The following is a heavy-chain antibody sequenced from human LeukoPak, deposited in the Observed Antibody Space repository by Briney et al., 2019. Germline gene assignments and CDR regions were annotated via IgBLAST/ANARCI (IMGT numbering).Heavy chain of an antibody. CDR2: INHSGST. CDR3: AREKEDTMVRGVIYYMDV. J-gene: IGHJ6*03. V-gene: IGHV4-34*01. D-gene: IGHD3-10*01. CDR1: GGSFSGYY. Sequence: PSETLSLTCAVYGGSFSGYYWSWIRQPPGKGLEWIGEINHSGSTNYNPSLKSRVTISVDTSKNQFPLKLSSVTAADTAVYYCAREKEDTMVRGVIYYMDVWGKGTTVTVSS.